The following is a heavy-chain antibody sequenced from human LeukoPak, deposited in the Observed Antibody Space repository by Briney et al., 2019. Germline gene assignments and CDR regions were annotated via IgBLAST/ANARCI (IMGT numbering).Heavy chain of an antibody. V-gene: IGHV3-7*01. J-gene: IGHJ4*02. Sequence: PGGSLRLSCAAAGFTFTNDFMTWVRQAPGKGLEWVANMKVDGSDIHYVDSVKGRFTISRDNAKNSLYLQMNSLRAEDTATYYCASDRTVTTFDYWGQGTLVTVSS. CDR2: MKVDGSDI. D-gene: IGHD4-17*01. CDR3: ASDRTVTTFDY. CDR1: GFTFTNDF.